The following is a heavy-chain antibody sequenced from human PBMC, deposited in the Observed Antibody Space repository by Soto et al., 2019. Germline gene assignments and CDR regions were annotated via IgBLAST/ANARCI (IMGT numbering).Heavy chain of an antibody. V-gene: IGHV3-74*01. CDR1: GLTLSTYW. J-gene: IGHJ4*02. Sequence: EVQLVESGGALVQPGGSLRLSCAASGLTLSTYWMHWVRQAPGKGLVWVSRINPDASTTNYADSVKGRFTISRDNAENTLYLQMDSLRAEDTAVYYCGRGGLEMADYWGQGTLVTVSS. CDR3: GRGGLEMADY. D-gene: IGHD1-1*01. CDR2: INPDASTT.